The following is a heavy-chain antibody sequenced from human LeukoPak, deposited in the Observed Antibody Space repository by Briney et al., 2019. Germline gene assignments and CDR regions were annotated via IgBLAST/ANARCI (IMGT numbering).Heavy chain of an antibody. CDR3: ARVLRFFFYMDV. Sequence: GRSLRLSCVASGFTFSTYDMRWVRQAPGKGLEWVAVIWYDGSNKYYADSVKGRFTISRDNSKNTLYLQMNSLRAEDTAVYYCARVLRFFFYMDVWGKGTTVTVSS. J-gene: IGHJ6*03. D-gene: IGHD3-3*01. V-gene: IGHV3-33*01. CDR1: GFTFSTYD. CDR2: IWYDGSNK.